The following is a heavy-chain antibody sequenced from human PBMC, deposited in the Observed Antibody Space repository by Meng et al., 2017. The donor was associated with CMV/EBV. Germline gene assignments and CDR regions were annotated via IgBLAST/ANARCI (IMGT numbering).Heavy chain of an antibody. J-gene: IGHJ4*02. CDR3: ARRKAAAGTGRYYFDY. D-gene: IGHD6-13*01. Sequence: ASVKVSCKASGYTFTGYYMHWVRQAPGQGLEWMGWINPNSGGTNYAQKFQGRVTMTRDTSISKAYMELSRLRSDDTAVYYCARRKAAAGTGRYYFDYWGQGTLVTVSS. CDR2: INPNSGGT. V-gene: IGHV1-2*02. CDR1: GYTFTGYY.